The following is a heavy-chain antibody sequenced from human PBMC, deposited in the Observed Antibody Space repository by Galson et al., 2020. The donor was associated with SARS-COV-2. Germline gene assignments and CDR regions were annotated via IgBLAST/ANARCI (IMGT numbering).Heavy chain of an antibody. J-gene: IGHJ4*02. CDR1: GHSVPSASPS. V-gene: IGHV6-1*01. CDR2: TYYRSKWYN. Sequence: SISITSAISGHSVPSASPSGNSTRQTRTACRGWRGRTYYRSKWYNDYAVSVKSRIIINPDTSKNQFSLHLNSVTPEDTAVYYCARGVAARPFDYWGRGTLVTVSS. CDR3: ARGVAARPFDY. D-gene: IGHD6-6*01.